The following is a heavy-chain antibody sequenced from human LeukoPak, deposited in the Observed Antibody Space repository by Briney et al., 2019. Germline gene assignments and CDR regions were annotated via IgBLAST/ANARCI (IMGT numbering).Heavy chain of an antibody. CDR3: AREPYYYDSSGYLDPYYFDY. Sequence: PGGSLRLSCAASGFTFSSYSMNWVRQAPGKGLEWVSSISSSSSYIYYADSVNGRFTTSTNNTKNSLYLHMISLRAEDTAVYYCAREPYYYDSSGYLDPYYFDYWGQGPLVSVSS. D-gene: IGHD3-22*01. V-gene: IGHV3-21*01. CDR1: GFTFSSYS. J-gene: IGHJ4*02. CDR2: ISSSSSYI.